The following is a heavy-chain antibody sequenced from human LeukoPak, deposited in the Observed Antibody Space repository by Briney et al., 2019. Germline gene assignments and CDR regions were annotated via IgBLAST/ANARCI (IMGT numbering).Heavy chain of an antibody. D-gene: IGHD1-26*01. Sequence: GGSLRLSCAASGFTFDDYVMHWVRQAPGKGLEWVSGISGSGGSTYYADSVKGRFTISRDNSKNTLYLQMNSLRAEDTAVYYCAKDRRVGATYLIVRGYFDYWGQGTLVTVSS. V-gene: IGHV3-23*01. J-gene: IGHJ4*02. CDR1: GFTFDDYV. CDR3: AKDRRVGATYLIVRGYFDY. CDR2: ISGSGGST.